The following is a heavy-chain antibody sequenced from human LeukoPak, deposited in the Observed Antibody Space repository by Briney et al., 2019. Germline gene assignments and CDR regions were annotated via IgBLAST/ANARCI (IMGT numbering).Heavy chain of an antibody. CDR1: GVSISSYY. Sequence: NPSETLSLTCTVSGVSISSYYWSWIRQPPGKGLEWIGYIYYSGGTNYNPSLKSRVTISVDTSKKQFSLRLSSVTAADTAVYYCARRGGDSSGNFDYWGQGTLVTVSS. J-gene: IGHJ4*02. CDR2: IYYSGGT. V-gene: IGHV4-59*08. CDR3: ARRGGDSSGNFDY. D-gene: IGHD3-22*01.